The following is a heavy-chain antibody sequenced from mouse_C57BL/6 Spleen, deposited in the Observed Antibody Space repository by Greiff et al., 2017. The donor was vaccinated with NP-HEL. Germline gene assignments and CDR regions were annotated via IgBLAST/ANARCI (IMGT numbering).Heavy chain of an antibody. CDR3: ARTKRYYYGSTLDY. J-gene: IGHJ2*01. V-gene: IGHV1-64*01. D-gene: IGHD1-1*01. CDR1: GYTFTSYW. CDR2: IHPNSGST. Sequence: QVQLQQPGAELVKPGASVKLSCKASGYTFTSYWMHWVKQRPGQGLEWIGMIHPNSGSTNYNEKFKSKATLTVDKSSSTAYMQLSSLTSEDSAVYYCARTKRYYYGSTLDYWGQGTTLTVSS.